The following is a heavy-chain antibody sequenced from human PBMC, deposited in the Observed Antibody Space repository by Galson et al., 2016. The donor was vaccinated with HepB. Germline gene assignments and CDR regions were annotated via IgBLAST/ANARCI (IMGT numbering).Heavy chain of an antibody. D-gene: IGHD3-10*01. CDR2: IIPIFGTA. V-gene: IGHV1-69*13. J-gene: IGHJ4*02. CDR1: GGTFSSYS. CDR3: ARSGPTYGLYYLDS. Sequence: SVKVSCKASGGTFSSYSTSWLRQAPGQGLEWMGGIIPIFGTANYAQKFQGRVTITADESTNTAYMELSSLRSEDTAIYFCARSGPTYGLYYLDSWGQGILVTVSS.